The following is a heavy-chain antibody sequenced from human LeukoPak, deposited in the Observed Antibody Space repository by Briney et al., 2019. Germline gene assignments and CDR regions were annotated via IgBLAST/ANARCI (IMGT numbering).Heavy chain of an antibody. Sequence: ASVKVSCKASGNTFSSYEINWVRQATGQGLEWLGWMNPNSGNTGYAQKFQGRVTMTRNTSISTAYMELSSLRSEDTAVYYCARGNYFGSGSFDNWGQGTLVTVPS. CDR1: GNTFSSYE. CDR3: ARGNYFGSGSFDN. D-gene: IGHD3-10*01. J-gene: IGHJ4*02. CDR2: MNPNSGNT. V-gene: IGHV1-8*01.